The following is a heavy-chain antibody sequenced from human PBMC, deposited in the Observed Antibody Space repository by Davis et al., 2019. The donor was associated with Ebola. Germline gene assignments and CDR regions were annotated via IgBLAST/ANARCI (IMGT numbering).Heavy chain of an antibody. CDR3: ARHGYSSSWWGGWFDP. CDR1: GYIFTSHW. CDR2: IYPGDSDT. Sequence: GESLKISCYGSGYIFTSHWIGWVRQVPGKGLEWMGNIYPGDSDTRYSPSFQGQVTISADKSISTAYLQWSSLKASDTAMYYCARHGYSSSWWGGWFDPWGQGTLVTVSS. J-gene: IGHJ5*02. D-gene: IGHD6-13*01. V-gene: IGHV5-51*01.